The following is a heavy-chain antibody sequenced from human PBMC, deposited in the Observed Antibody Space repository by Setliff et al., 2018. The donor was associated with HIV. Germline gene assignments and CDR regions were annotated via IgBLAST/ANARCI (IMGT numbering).Heavy chain of an antibody. Sequence: SVKVSCKASGGTFSSYAISWVRQAPGHGLEWMGGIIPIFGTSSYAQKFQGRVTITADESTTTAYMELSSLRSEDTAVYYCATDGIGGWLRPMPDYWGQGTQVTV. D-gene: IGHD5-12*01. J-gene: IGHJ4*02. CDR2: IIPIFGTS. V-gene: IGHV1-69*13. CDR1: GGTFSSYA. CDR3: ATDGIGGWLRPMPDY.